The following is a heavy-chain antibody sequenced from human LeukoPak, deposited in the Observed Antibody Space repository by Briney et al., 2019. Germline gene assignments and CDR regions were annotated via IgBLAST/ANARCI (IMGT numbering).Heavy chain of an antibody. CDR2: IYYSGST. CDR1: GGSISSYY. D-gene: IGHD1-14*01. CDR3: AREEGIIDY. J-gene: IGHJ4*02. Sequence: SETLSLTCTVSGGSISSYYWSWIRQPPGKGLEWIGYIYYSGSTNYNPSLKSRVTISVDTSKNQFSLKLSSVTAEDTAVYYCAREEGIIDYWGQGTLVTVSS. V-gene: IGHV4-59*12.